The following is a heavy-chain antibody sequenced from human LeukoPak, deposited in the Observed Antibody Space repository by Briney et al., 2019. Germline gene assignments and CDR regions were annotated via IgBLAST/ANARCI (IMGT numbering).Heavy chain of an antibody. CDR3: ATHPPYVWGSPLDY. Sequence: SETLSLTCAVYGGSFSGYYWSWIRQPPGKGLEWIGEINHSGSTNYNPSLKSRVTISVDTSKNQFSLKLSSVTAADTAVYYCATHPPYVWGSPLDYWGQGTLVTVSS. D-gene: IGHD3-16*01. V-gene: IGHV4-34*01. CDR1: GGSFSGYY. CDR2: INHSGST. J-gene: IGHJ4*02.